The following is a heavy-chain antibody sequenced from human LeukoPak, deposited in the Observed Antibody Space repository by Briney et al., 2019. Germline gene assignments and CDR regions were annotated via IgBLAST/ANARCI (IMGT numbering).Heavy chain of an antibody. V-gene: IGHV3-7*03. Sequence: GGSLRLSCAASGFIFSNYWMTWVRQAPGKGLEWVANIKQDGDEQYYVDSVKGRFTISRDNAKNSLYLQMNSLKVEDTAIYYCARDNWVDCWGQGTLVTVSS. CDR3: ARDNWVDC. J-gene: IGHJ5*01. CDR1: GFIFSNYW. CDR2: IKQDGDEQ.